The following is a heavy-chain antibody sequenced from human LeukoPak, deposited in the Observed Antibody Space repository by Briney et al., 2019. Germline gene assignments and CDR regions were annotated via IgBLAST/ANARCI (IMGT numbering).Heavy chain of an antibody. CDR2: IYYSGGT. J-gene: IGHJ5*02. CDR3: ARYSDNWFDP. V-gene: IGHV4-59*01. Sequence: PSETLSLTCTVSGGSISSYYWSWIRQPPGQGLEWIGYIYYSGGTNYNPPLKSRVTISVDTSKNQFSLKLSSVTAADTAVYYCARYSDNWFDPWGQGTLVTVSS. D-gene: IGHD6-13*01. CDR1: GGSISSYY.